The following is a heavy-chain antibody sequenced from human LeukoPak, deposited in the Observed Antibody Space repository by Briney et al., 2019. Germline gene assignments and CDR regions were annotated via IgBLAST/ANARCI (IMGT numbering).Heavy chain of an antibody. CDR1: GGSFSGYY. CDR2: INHSGST. Sequence: SETLSLTCAVYGGSFSGYYSSWIRQPPGKGLEWIGEINHSGSTYYNPSLKSRVTISVDTSKNQFSLKLNSVTAADTAVYYCARDLMTWGQGTLVTVSS. J-gene: IGHJ4*02. V-gene: IGHV4-34*01. CDR3: ARDLMT.